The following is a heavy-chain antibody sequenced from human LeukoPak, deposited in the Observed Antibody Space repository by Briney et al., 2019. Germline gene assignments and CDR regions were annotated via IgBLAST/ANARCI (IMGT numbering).Heavy chain of an antibody. CDR2: ISSSGSTT. V-gene: IGHV3-48*03. CDR1: GFIFSSYE. J-gene: IGHJ6*02. Sequence: GGFLRLSCAVSGFIFSSYEMNWVRQTPGKGLEWVSFISSSGSTTHYADSVKGRFTISRDNARKSLYLQMNSLRPEDTAVYLCARRRGVRGTDDYYGMDVWGQGTTVTVSS. CDR3: ARRRGVRGTDDYYGMDV. D-gene: IGHD2-8*01.